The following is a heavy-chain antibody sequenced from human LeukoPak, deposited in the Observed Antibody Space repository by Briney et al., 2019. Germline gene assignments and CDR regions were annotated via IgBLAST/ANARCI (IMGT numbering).Heavy chain of an antibody. J-gene: IGHJ4*02. D-gene: IGHD4-23*01. V-gene: IGHV3-9*01. CDR2: ISWNSGSI. CDR3: AKDDGGNSGLMDY. CDR1: GFTFDDYA. Sequence: PGGSLRLSCAASGFTFDDYAMHWVRQAPGKGLEWVSGISWNSGSIGYADSVKGRFTISRDNAKNSLYLQMNSLRTEDTALYYCAKDDGGNSGLMDYWGQGTLVTVSS.